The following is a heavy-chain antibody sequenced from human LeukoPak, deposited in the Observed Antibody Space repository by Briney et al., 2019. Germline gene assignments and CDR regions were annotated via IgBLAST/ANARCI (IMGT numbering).Heavy chain of an antibody. CDR3: ARGLEGYSYGYSEFDY. V-gene: IGHV4-34*01. CDR1: GGPFSGYT. Sequence: SETLSLTCAVSGGPFSGYTWNWIRQPPGQGLEWIGEINHSGSTNYNPSLKNQVTMSIDTSKNQFSLRLSSVTAADTAVYYCARGLEGYSYGYSEFDYWGQGALVTVSS. D-gene: IGHD5-18*01. J-gene: IGHJ4*02. CDR2: INHSGST.